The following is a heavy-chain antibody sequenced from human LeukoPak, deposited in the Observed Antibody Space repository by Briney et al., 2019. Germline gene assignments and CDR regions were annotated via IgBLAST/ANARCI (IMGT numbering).Heavy chain of an antibody. CDR1: GFTFSSHW. Sequence: GGSLRLSCAASGFTFSSHWMSWVRQAPGKGLEWVANIKQDGSEKYYVDSVKGRFTISRDNAKNSLYLQMNSLRAEDTAVYYCARMVRGVTFDYWGQGTLVTVSS. CDR3: ARMVRGVTFDY. CDR2: IKQDGSEK. J-gene: IGHJ4*02. V-gene: IGHV3-7*03. D-gene: IGHD3-10*01.